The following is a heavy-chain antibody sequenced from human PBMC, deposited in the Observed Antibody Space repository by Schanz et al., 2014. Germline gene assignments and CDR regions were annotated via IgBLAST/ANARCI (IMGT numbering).Heavy chain of an antibody. V-gene: IGHV3-48*01. J-gene: IGHJ4*02. CDR3: AKGFGGYDLVLDY. D-gene: IGHD5-12*01. Sequence: EVQVVESGGGLVQPGGSLRLSCAASGFTFSSYSMNWVRQAPGKGLEWVSHITTSSSTIYYADSVKGRFTISRDNSKNTLSLQMNSLRAEDTAVYYCAKGFGGYDLVLDYWGQGTLVTVSS. CDR2: ITTSSSTI. CDR1: GFTFSSYS.